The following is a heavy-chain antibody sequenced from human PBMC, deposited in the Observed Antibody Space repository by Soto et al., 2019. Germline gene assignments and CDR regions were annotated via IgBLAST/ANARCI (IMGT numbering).Heavy chain of an antibody. CDR3: ARSTTNYYYCILGIDY. Sequence: ASLKVTCSASGYTFTGYYMHWVRQAPGQGLEWMGWINPNSGGTNYAQKFQGWVTMTRDTSISTAYMELSRLRSDDTAVYYCARSTTNYYYCILGIDYWGQVTLVTVSS. CDR2: INPNSGGT. J-gene: IGHJ4*02. V-gene: IGHV1-2*04. D-gene: IGHD3-22*01. CDR1: GYTFTGYY.